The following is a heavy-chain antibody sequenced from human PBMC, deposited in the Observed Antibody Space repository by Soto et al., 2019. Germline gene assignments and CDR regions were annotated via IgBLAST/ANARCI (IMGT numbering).Heavy chain of an antibody. V-gene: IGHV1-46*01. CDR1: GYNFTSDY. CDR3: ARDPPNPGNRHGMDV. Sequence: ASVKVSCKTSGYNFTSDYMHGVRQAPGQGLEWMGIINPSGGSTSYAQKFQGRVTMTRDTSTSTVYMELSSLRSEDTAVYYCARDPPNPGNRHGMDVWGQGTTVTVSS. D-gene: IGHD4-4*01. J-gene: IGHJ6*02. CDR2: INPSGGST.